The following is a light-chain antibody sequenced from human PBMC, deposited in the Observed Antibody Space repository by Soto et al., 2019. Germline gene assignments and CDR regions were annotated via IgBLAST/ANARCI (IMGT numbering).Light chain of an antibody. CDR3: QQLNSYPH. CDR2: GAS. CDR1: QDISSF. Sequence: DIQMTQSPSTLSAAVGDRVTITCRASQDISSFLAWYQQKPGKAPNLLIYGASTLQTGVPSRFSGSGSGTEFTLTISSLQPEDFATYYCQQLNSYPHFGQGTRLEIK. V-gene: IGKV1-9*01. J-gene: IGKJ5*01.